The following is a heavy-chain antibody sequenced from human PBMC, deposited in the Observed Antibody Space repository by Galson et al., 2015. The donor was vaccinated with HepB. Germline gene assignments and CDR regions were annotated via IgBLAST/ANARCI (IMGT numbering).Heavy chain of an antibody. CDR3: ARVGGYDFWSGPEYYYYYMDV. CDR1: GGTFSSYA. V-gene: IGHV1-69*13. D-gene: IGHD3-3*01. Sequence: SVKVSCKASGGTFSSYAISWVRQAPGQGLEWMGGIIPIFGTANYAQKFQGRVTITADESTSTAYMELSSLRSEDTAVYYCARVGGYDFWSGPEYYYYYMDVWGKGTTVTVSS. J-gene: IGHJ6*03. CDR2: IIPIFGTA.